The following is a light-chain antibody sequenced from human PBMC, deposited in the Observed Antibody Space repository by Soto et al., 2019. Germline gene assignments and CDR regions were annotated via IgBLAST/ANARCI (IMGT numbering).Light chain of an antibody. J-gene: IGLJ2*01. V-gene: IGLV2-8*01. CDR3: SSYAGSTDFVV. CDR2: EVT. Sequence: QSALAQPPSASGSPGQSVTISCTGTSSDVGDYNFVSWYQLHPGKAPKLMIYEVTKRPSGVPDRFSGYKSGNTASLTVSGLQPEDEADYYCSSYAGSTDFVVCGGGTKLTVL. CDR1: SSDVGDYNF.